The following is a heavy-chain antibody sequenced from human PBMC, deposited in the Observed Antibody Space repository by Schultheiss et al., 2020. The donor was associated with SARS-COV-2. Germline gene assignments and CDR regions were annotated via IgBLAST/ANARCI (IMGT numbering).Heavy chain of an antibody. CDR3: ARDQDFWSGYYELDP. Sequence: GGSLRLSCAASGFTFDDYGMSWVRQAPGKGLEWVSSISSSSSYIYYADSVKGRFTISRDNAKNSLYLQMNSLRAEDTAVYYCARDQDFWSGYYELDPWGQGTLVTVSS. D-gene: IGHD3-3*01. V-gene: IGHV3-21*01. CDR2: ISSSSSYI. CDR1: GFTFDDYG. J-gene: IGHJ5*02.